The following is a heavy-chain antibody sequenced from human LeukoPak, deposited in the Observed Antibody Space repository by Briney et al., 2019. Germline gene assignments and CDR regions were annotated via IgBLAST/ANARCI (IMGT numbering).Heavy chain of an antibody. CDR1: GFDLNTYE. Sequence: PGGALRLSCAASGFDLNTYEMNWVRQAPGKGLEWIADITISGHTKNYADSVKGRFTISRDNAGPSLSLQMNSLRVEDTGVYYCARGDPHADLWGQGTLVTVSS. CDR2: ITISGHTK. CDR3: ARGDPHADL. J-gene: IGHJ5*02. V-gene: IGHV3-48*03.